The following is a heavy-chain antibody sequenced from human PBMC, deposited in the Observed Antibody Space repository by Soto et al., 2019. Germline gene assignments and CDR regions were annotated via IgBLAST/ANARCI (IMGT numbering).Heavy chain of an antibody. CDR2: IYYSGST. Sequence: QVQLQESGPGLVKPSETLSLTCTVSGGSISSYYWSWIRQPPGRGLEWIGYIYYSGSTNYNPSLKSRVTISVDTSKNQFSLKLSSVTAADTAVYYCARLGSGYDSNFDYWGQGTLVTVSS. J-gene: IGHJ4*02. CDR1: GGSISSYY. V-gene: IGHV4-59*08. CDR3: ARLGSGYDSNFDY. D-gene: IGHD5-12*01.